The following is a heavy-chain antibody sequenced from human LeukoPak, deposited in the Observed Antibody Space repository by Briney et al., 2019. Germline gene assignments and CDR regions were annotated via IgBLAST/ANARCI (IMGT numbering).Heavy chain of an antibody. CDR3: AKDGQVNQPDRLFTD. Sequence: QPGGSLRLSCAASGFTFSSYAMSWVRQAPGKGLEWVSVISGSGGTTHYADSVKGRFTISRDNSKNPLYLQMNSLRGEDTAVYYCAKDGQVNQPDRLFTDWGQGTLVIVSS. CDR2: ISGSGGTT. V-gene: IGHV3-23*01. CDR1: GFTFSSYA. J-gene: IGHJ4*02. D-gene: IGHD1-14*01.